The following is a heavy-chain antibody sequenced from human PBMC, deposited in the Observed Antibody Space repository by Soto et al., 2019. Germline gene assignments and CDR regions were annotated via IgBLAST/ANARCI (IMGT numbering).Heavy chain of an antibody. CDR2: ISSSSSYI. Sequence: EVQLVESGGGLVKPGGSLRLSCAASGFTFSSYSMNWVRQAPGKGLEWVSSISSSSSYIYYADSVKGRFTISRDNAKNSLYLQMSSLRAEDTAVYYCARGSVSIFGVEPPYYCMDVWGKGTTVTVSS. J-gene: IGHJ6*03. D-gene: IGHD3-3*01. V-gene: IGHV3-21*01. CDR3: ARGSVSIFGVEPPYYCMDV. CDR1: GFTFSSYS.